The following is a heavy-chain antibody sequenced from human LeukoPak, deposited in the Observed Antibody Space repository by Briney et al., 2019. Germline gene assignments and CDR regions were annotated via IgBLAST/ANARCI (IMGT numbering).Heavy chain of an antibody. V-gene: IGHV4-34*01. Sequence: PSETLSLTCAVYGGSFSGYYWSWIRQPPGKGLEWIGEINHSGSTNYNPSLKSRVTISVDTSKNQFSLKLSSVTPEDTAVYYCAKAEGYLSVWGQGTRVTVSS. CDR3: AKAEGYLSV. D-gene: IGHD2-15*01. CDR1: GGSFSGYY. CDR2: INHSGST. J-gene: IGHJ3*01.